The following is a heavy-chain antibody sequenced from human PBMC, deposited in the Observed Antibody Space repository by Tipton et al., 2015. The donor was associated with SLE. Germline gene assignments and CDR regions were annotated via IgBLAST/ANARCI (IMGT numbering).Heavy chain of an antibody. CDR1: GYSIGSGSYYY. J-gene: IGHJ5*02. CDR3: ARDLGVVMEGWFDP. CDR2: IHNSGST. V-gene: IGHV4-61*01. D-gene: IGHD3-3*01. Sequence: GLVKPSETLSLTCAVSGYSIGSGSYYYWGWIRQPPGKGLEWIGFIHNSGSTKYNPSLKSRVTMSMGTSKNQFSLELRSVTAADTAVYYCARDLGVVMEGWFDPWGQGTLVTVSS.